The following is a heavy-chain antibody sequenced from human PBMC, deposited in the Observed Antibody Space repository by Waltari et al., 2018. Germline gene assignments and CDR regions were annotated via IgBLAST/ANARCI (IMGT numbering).Heavy chain of an antibody. CDR2: ISYDGRNK. Sequence: QVQLVESGGGVVQPGRSLRLSCAASGFTFNSYAMHWVRQAPGKGLEWGAVISYDGRNKYYAASVKGRFTISRDNSKNTLYLQMNSLRAEDTAVYYCAREGGRYYDVFDIWGQGTMVTVSS. V-gene: IGHV3-30*04. J-gene: IGHJ3*02. D-gene: IGHD3-10*01. CDR1: GFTFNSYA. CDR3: AREGGRYYDVFDI.